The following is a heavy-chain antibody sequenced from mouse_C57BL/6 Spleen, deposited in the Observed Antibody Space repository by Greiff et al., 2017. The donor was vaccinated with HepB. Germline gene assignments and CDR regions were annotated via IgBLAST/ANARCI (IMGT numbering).Heavy chain of an antibody. CDR1: GYTFTSYW. V-gene: IGHV1-59*01. CDR2: IDPSDSYT. CDR3: ARKVGGYYDWFAY. Sequence: QVQLQQPGAELVRPGTSVKLSCKASGYTFTSYWMHLVKQRPGQGLEWIGVIDPSDSYTNYTQKFKGKATLTVDTSSSTAYMQLSSLTSEDSAVYYCARKVGGYYDWFAYWGQGTLGTVSA. D-gene: IGHD2-3*01. J-gene: IGHJ3*01.